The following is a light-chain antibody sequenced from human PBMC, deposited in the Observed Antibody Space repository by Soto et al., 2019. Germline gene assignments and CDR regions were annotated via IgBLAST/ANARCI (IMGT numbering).Light chain of an antibody. V-gene: IGKV3-15*01. CDR3: QQYNNWPLT. Sequence: EIVMTQSPVTLSVSPGERATLSCRASQSVSSNLAWYQQKPGQAPRLLIYGASTRATGIPARFSGSGSGTEFTLTLSSLQSEDFAVYYCQQYNNWPLTFGGGTKVEIK. J-gene: IGKJ4*01. CDR2: GAS. CDR1: QSVSSN.